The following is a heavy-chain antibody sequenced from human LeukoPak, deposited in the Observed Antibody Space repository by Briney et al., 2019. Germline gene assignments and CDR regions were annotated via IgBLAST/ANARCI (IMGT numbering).Heavy chain of an antibody. CDR3: ARATSIAVAGTGY. J-gene: IGHJ4*02. D-gene: IGHD6-19*01. V-gene: IGHV1-2*02. CDR1: GGTFSSYA. CDR2: INPNSGGT. Sequence: ASVKVSCKASGGTFSSYAISWVRQAPGQGLEWMGWINPNSGGTNYAQKFQGRVTMTRDTSISTAYMELSRLRSDDTAVYYCARATSIAVAGTGYWGQGTLVTVSS.